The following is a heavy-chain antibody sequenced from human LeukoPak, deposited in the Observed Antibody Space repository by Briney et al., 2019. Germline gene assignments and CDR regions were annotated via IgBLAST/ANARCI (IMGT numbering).Heavy chain of an antibody. CDR3: ARLRIQLWFIY. CDR2: IYYSGST. Sequence: PSEALSLTCTVSGGSISSSSYYWGWIRQPPGKGLEWIGSIYYSGSTYYNPSLKSRVTISVDTSKNQFSLKLSSVTAADTAVYYCARLRIQLWFIYWGQGTLVTVSS. CDR1: GGSISSSSYY. D-gene: IGHD5-18*01. V-gene: IGHV4-39*01. J-gene: IGHJ4*02.